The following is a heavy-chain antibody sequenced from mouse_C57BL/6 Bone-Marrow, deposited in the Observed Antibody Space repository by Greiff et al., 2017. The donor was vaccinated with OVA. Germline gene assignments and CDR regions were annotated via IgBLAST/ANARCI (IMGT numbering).Heavy chain of an antibody. V-gene: IGHV1-18*01. Sequence: EVQLQQSGPELVKPGASVKIPCQASGYTFPDYNLDWVKQSHGKSLEWIGDINPNNGGTIYNQKFKGKATLTVAKSYSTAYMKLRSLTSEDTAVYYCAINYGSIYWYFDVWGTGTTVTVSS. CDR1: GYTFPDYN. J-gene: IGHJ1*03. CDR2: INPNNGGT. CDR3: AINYGSIYWYFDV. D-gene: IGHD1-1*01.